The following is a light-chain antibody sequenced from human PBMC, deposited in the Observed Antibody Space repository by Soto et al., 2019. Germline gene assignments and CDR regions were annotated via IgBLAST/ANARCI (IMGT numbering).Light chain of an antibody. CDR3: QSFDDNNLWV. CDR2: EHN. V-gene: IGLV6-57*04. CDR1: SGNIGNNF. Sequence: NFMLTQPHSVSESPGKTVTISCTRSSGNIGNNFVQWYQQRPGSGPTTVIYEHNIRHSGAPDRFAGSIDRSSNSASLTISGLTTEDEADYYCQSFDDNNLWVFGGGTKLTVL. J-gene: IGLJ3*02.